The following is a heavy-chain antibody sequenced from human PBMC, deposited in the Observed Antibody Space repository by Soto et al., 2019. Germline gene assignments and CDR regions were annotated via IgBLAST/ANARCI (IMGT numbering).Heavy chain of an antibody. CDR3: ARDKGSSGFHFDY. D-gene: IGHD3-22*01. Sequence: QVQLVQSGDEVEKPGSSVEVSYKASGGTFSSYTISWVRQAPGQGLEWMGRIIPILGIANYAQKFQGRVTITADKSTSTAYMELSSLRSEDTAVYYCARDKGSSGFHFDYWGQGTLVTVSS. CDR1: GGTFSSYT. V-gene: IGHV1-69*08. J-gene: IGHJ4*02. CDR2: IIPILGIA.